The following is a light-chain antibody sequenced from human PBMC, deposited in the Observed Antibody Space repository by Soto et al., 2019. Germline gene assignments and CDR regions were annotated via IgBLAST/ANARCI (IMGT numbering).Light chain of an antibody. CDR1: QSVGSF. CDR3: QQRSNWPPALT. Sequence: EIVLTQSPATLSLSPGERATLSCRASQSVGSFLVWYQQKPGQAPRLLIYDASNRATGIPARFSGSGSGTDFSLTISSLEPEDFAVYYCQQRSNWPPALTFGGGTKVEIK. V-gene: IGKV3-11*01. CDR2: DAS. J-gene: IGKJ4*01.